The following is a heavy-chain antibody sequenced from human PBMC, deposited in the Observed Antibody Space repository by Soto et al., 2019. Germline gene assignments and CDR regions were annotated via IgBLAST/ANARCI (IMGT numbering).Heavy chain of an antibody. J-gene: IGHJ1*01. CDR2: IYSGGST. V-gene: IGHV3-66*01. D-gene: IGHD6-19*01. Sequence: EVQLVESGGGWVQPGGSLRLSCAASGFTVSSNYMSWVRQAPGKGLEWVSVIYSGGSTYYADSVKGRFTISRDNSKNTLYLQMNSLRAEDTAVYYCARDRIAVAGNPEYFQHWGQGTLGTVSS. CDR1: GFTVSSNY. CDR3: ARDRIAVAGNPEYFQH.